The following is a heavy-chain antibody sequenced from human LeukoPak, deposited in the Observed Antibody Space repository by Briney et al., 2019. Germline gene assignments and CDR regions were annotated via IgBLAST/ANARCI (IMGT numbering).Heavy chain of an antibody. CDR3: AKWDFG. J-gene: IGHJ4*02. Sequence: GGSLRLSCAASGFTFRNNWMHWVRQAPGKGPVWVSRINSDGSITNYADSVKGRFTISRDNAKNTVYLQMNSLRAEDTAVYYCAKWDFGWGQGTLVTVSS. D-gene: IGHD1-26*01. CDR1: GFTFRNNW. V-gene: IGHV3-74*01. CDR2: INSDGSIT.